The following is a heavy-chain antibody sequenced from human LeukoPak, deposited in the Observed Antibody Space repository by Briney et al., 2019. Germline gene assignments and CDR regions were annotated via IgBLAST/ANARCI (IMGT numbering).Heavy chain of an antibody. CDR3: ARDVGATDWFDP. CDR1: GGSISSYY. J-gene: IGHJ5*02. Sequence: TASETLSLTCTVSGGSISSYYWSWIRQPPGKGLEWIGYIYYSGSTNYNPSLKSRVTISVDTSKNQFSLKLSPVTAADTAVYYCARDVGATDWFDPWGQGTLVTVSS. V-gene: IGHV4-59*01. D-gene: IGHD1-26*01. CDR2: IYYSGST.